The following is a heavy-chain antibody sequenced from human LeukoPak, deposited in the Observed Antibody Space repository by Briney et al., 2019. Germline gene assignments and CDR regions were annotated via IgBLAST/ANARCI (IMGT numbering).Heavy chain of an antibody. CDR1: GGSISSYY. D-gene: IGHD5-12*01. Sequence: SETLSLTCTASGGSISSYYWSWIRQPPGKGLDWIGYIYYSGSTNYNPSLKSRVTISVDTSKNQFSLKLSSVTAADTAVYYCARSSMDGSVYSGYDYYFDYWGQGTLATVSS. V-gene: IGHV4-59*01. CDR3: ARSSMDGSVYSGYDYYFDY. J-gene: IGHJ4*02. CDR2: IYYSGST.